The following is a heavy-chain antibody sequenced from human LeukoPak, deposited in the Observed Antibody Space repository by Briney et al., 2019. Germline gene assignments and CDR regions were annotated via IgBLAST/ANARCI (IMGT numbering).Heavy chain of an antibody. CDR3: ASSTAMPRNYFDY. Sequence: ASVNVSFKSSGYTFTSYGISWVRQAPGQGLEWMGWISAYNCNTNYAQKLQGRVNMTTDTSTNTAYMELRSLRSDDTAVYYCASSTAMPRNYFDYWGQGTLVTVSS. V-gene: IGHV1-18*01. CDR1: GYTFTSYG. J-gene: IGHJ4*02. D-gene: IGHD5-18*01. CDR2: ISAYNCNT.